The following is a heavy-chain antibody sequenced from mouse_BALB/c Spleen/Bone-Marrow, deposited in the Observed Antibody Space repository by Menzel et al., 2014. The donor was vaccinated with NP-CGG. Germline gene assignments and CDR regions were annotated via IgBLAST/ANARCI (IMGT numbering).Heavy chain of an antibody. CDR3: TRDLYDGYYYYAMDY. J-gene: IGHJ4*01. Sequence: DVMLVESGGGLVKPGGSLKLPCAASGFTFSSYTMPWVRQTPEKRLEWVATISSGGSYTYYPDSVKGRFTISRDNAKNTLYLQMSSLKSEDTAMYYCTRDLYDGYYYYAMDYWGQGTSVTVSS. CDR2: ISSGGSYT. D-gene: IGHD2-3*01. V-gene: IGHV5-6-4*01. CDR1: GFTFSSYT.